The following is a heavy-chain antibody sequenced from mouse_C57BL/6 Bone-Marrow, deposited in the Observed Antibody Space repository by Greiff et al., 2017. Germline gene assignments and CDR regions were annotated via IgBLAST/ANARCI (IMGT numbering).Heavy chain of an antibody. CDR1: GFTFSSYG. CDR3: ARLKGYFDY. CDR2: ISSGGSYT. D-gene: IGHD1-3*01. J-gene: IGHJ2*01. V-gene: IGHV5-6*01. Sequence: EVNVVESGGDLVKPGGSLKLSCAASGFTFSSYGMSWVRQTPDKRLEWVATISSGGSYTYYPDSVKGRFTISRDNAKNTLYLQMSSLKSEDTAMYYCARLKGYFDYWGQGTPLTVSS.